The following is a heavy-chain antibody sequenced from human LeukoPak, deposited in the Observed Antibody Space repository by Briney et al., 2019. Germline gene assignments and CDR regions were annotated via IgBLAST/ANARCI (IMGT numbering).Heavy chain of an antibody. CDR3: ASPPNYYDEKRNDAFDI. CDR2: IYYSGST. V-gene: IGHV4-39*01. Sequence: SETLSLTCTVSGGSISSSSYYWGWIRQPPGKGLEWIGSIYYSGSTYYNPSLKSRVTISVDTSKNQFSLKLSSVTAADTAVYYCASPPNYYDEKRNDAFDIWGQGTMVTVSS. D-gene: IGHD3-22*01. J-gene: IGHJ3*02. CDR1: GGSISSSSYY.